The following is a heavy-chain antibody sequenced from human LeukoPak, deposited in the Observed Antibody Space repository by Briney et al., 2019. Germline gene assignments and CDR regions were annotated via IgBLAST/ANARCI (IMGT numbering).Heavy chain of an antibody. CDR3: ARDYGDYRGNYFDY. CDR1: GFTFSSYG. J-gene: IGHJ4*02. V-gene: IGHV3-33*01. Sequence: GGSLRLSCAASGFTFSSYGMHWVRQPPGKGLEWVAVIWYDGSNKYYADSVKGRFTISRDNSKNTLYLQMNSLRAEDTAVYYCARDYGDYRGNYFDYWGQGTLVTVSS. CDR2: IWYDGSNK. D-gene: IGHD4-17*01.